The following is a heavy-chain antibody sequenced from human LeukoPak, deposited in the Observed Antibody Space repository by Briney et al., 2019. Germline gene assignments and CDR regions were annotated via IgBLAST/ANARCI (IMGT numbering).Heavy chain of an antibody. Sequence: GGSLRLSCAASGFTFSSYSMNWVRQAPGKGLEWVSYISVGSTTTYYADSVKGRFTISRDNSKNTLYLQMNSLRAEDTAVYYCAKGGTVSRAYYYYYGMDVWGQGTTVTVSS. CDR1: GFTFSSYS. CDR2: ISVGSTTT. J-gene: IGHJ6*02. CDR3: AKGGTVSRAYYYYYGMDV. V-gene: IGHV3-48*01. D-gene: IGHD4-17*01.